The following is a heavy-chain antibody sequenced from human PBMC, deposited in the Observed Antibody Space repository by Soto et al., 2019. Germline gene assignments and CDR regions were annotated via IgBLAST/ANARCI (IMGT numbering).Heavy chain of an antibody. CDR3: ARGASAPRFDP. CDR2: IYYSGST. CDR1: GGSISSYC. Sequence: TLSLTCTVSGGSISSYCWSWIRQPPGKGLEWIGYIYYSGSTNYNPSLKSRVTISVDTSKNQFSLKLSSVTAADTAVYYCARGASAPRFDPWGQGTLVTVSS. J-gene: IGHJ5*02. V-gene: IGHV4-59*01. D-gene: IGHD6-25*01.